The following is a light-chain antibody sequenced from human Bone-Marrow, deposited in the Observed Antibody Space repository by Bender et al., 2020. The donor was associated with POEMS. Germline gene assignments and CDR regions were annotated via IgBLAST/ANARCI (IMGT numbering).Light chain of an antibody. CDR2: DDN. Sequence: SYELTQPPSVSVAPGRTASITCGGDDIGSKSVHWYQQKPGQAPVLVVYDDNDRPSGIPERFSGSNFGNTATLTISRVEAGDEANYYCHLWDNNNEHVVFGGGTKLTVL. V-gene: IGLV3-21*03. CDR3: HLWDNNNEHVV. J-gene: IGLJ2*01. CDR1: DIGSKS.